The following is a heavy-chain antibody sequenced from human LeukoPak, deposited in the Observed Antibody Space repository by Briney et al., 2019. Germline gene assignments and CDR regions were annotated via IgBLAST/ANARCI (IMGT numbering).Heavy chain of an antibody. J-gene: IGHJ4*02. V-gene: IGHV1-8*03. CDR3: ARGRSYSSSWYRPSFDY. CDR2: MNPNSGNT. CDR1: GYTFTSYD. Sequence: GASVKVSCKASGYTFTSYDINWVRQATGQGLEWMGWMNPNSGNTGYAQKFQGRVTITRNTSISTAYMELSSLRSEDTAVYYCARGRSYSSSWYRPSFDYWGQGTLVTVSS. D-gene: IGHD6-13*01.